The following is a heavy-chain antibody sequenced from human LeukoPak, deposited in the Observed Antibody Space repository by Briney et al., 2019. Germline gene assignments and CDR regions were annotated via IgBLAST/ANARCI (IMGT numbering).Heavy chain of an antibody. V-gene: IGHV3-7*01. J-gene: IGHJ5*02. CDR2: IRQDESEE. CDR3: ARVDGSHSCPGS. D-gene: IGHD2-2*01. CDR1: GFTFSSYW. Sequence: GESLKISCATSGFTFSSYWMSWVRQAPGKGLEWVANIRQDESEEYYGDSVKGRCTISRDNAKRSLYLQIYSLRVEDTAVYYCARVDGSHSCPGSWGQGTLVTVSS.